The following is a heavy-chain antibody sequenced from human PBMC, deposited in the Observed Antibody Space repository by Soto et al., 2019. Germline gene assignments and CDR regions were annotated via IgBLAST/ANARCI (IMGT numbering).Heavy chain of an antibody. J-gene: IGHJ4*02. CDR1: GFTFSSYG. D-gene: IGHD3-22*01. Sequence: GGSLRLSCAASGFTFSSYGMHWVRQAPGKGLEWVAVIWYDGSNKYYADSVKGRFTISRDNSKNTLYLQMNSLRAEDTAVYYCARTTTKYDSSGYYANWGQGTLVTVSS. CDR3: ARTTTKYDSSGYYAN. CDR2: IWYDGSNK. V-gene: IGHV3-33*01.